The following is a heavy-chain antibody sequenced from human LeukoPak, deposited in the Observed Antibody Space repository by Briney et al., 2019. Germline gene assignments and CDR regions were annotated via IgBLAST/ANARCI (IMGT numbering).Heavy chain of an antibody. J-gene: IGHJ4*02. CDR2: ISWDGGST. V-gene: IGHV3-43*01. D-gene: IGHD3-3*01. CDR1: GFTFDDYT. Sequence: GGSLRLSCAASGFTFDDYTMHWVRQAPGKGLEWVSLISWDGGSTYYADSVKGRFTISRDNSKNSLYLQMISLRTEDTALYYCARAGYDFWSGYFFDYWGQGTLVTVSS. CDR3: ARAGYDFWSGYFFDY.